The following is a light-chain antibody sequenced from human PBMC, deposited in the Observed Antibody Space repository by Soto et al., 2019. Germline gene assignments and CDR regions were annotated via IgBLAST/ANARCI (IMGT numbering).Light chain of an antibody. CDR2: GAS. J-gene: IGKJ1*01. CDR3: QQYNTWHPKMA. CDR1: QSVSSD. V-gene: IGKV3-15*01. Sequence: VVTQSPATLSVFSGETATLSCRARQSVSSDLAWYQQRPGQAPRLLIYGASTRATGIPARFRGSGSGTEFRLTISSLQSEDFATYYCQQYNTWHPKMAFGRGTKVDIK.